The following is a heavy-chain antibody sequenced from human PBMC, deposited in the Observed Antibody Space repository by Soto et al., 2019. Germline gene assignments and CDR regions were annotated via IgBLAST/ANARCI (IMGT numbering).Heavy chain of an antibody. J-gene: IGHJ4*02. CDR2: ISSSSSYI. CDR1: GFTFSSYS. D-gene: IGHD6-13*01. Sequence: GGSLRLSCAASGFTFSSYSMNWVRQAPGKGLEWVSSISSSSSYIYYADSVKGRFTISRDNAKNSLYLQMNSLRAEDTAVYYCARVGPGIAAAGYYFDYWGQGXLVTVYS. V-gene: IGHV3-21*01. CDR3: ARVGPGIAAAGYYFDY.